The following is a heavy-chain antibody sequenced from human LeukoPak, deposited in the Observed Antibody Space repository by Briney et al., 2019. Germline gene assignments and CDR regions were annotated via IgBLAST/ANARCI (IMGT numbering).Heavy chain of an antibody. CDR3: ARDYCSGGSCYPTYDY. V-gene: IGHV4-4*02. J-gene: IGHJ4*02. D-gene: IGHD2-15*01. CDR2: VYHNGNT. CDR1: GASISSSNW. Sequence: PSETLSLTCAVSGASISSSNWWSWVRQPPGKGLEWIGKVYHNGNTDYNPSLKTRVTMSVDKSKSRFSLKLSSVTAADTAVYYCARDYCSGGSCYPTYDYWGQGTLVTVSS.